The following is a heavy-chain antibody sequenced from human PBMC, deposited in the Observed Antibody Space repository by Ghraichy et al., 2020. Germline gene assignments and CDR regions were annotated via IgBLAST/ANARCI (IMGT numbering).Heavy chain of an antibody. Sequence: ASVKVSCKTSGYDFRDSFISWVRQAPGQGLEWMGWVNSYNGNANHVQKFEGRVSMTTDTSTATAYMELWSLRLDDTAVYYCARDRREVGVNTFRSHYFGMDVWGQGTTVTVSS. CDR3: ARDRREVGVNTFRSHYFGMDV. V-gene: IGHV1-18*04. J-gene: IGHJ6*02. CDR1: GYDFRDSF. D-gene: IGHD1-26*01. CDR2: VNSYNGNA.